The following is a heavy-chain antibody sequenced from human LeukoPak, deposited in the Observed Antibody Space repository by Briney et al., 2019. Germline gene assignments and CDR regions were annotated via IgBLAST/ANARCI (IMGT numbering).Heavy chain of an antibody. V-gene: IGHV1-18*01. D-gene: IGHD2-15*01. CDR1: GYTFTSYG. Sequence: ASVKVSCKASGYTFTSYGISWVRQAPGQGLEWMEWISAYNGNTNYAQKLQGRVTMTTDTSTSTAYMELRSLRSDDTAVYYCATGYCSGGSCYSEDAFDIWGQGTMVTVSS. CDR3: ATGYCSGGSCYSEDAFDI. CDR2: ISAYNGNT. J-gene: IGHJ3*02.